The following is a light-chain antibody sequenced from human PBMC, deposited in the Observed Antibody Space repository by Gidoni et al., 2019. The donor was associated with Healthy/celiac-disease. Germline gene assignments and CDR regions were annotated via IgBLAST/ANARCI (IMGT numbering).Light chain of an antibody. CDR1: QSVSSSY. CDR3: HQYGSSPLT. CDR2: GAS. J-gene: IGKJ4*01. V-gene: IGKV3-20*01. Sequence: EIVLTQSPGTLSLSTGERATLSGRASQSVSSSYLAWYQHKPGQAPRLLIYGASSRATGIPDRFSGSGSGTDFTLPISRLEPEDFAVYYCHQYGSSPLTFGGGTKVEIK.